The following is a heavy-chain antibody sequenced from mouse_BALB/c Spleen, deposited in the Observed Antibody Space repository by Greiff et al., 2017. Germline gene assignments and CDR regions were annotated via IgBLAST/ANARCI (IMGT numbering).Heavy chain of an antibody. CDR2: ISSGGGST. Sequence: EVKVEESGGGLVKPGGSLKLSCAASGFAFSSYDMSWVRQTPEKRLEWVAYISSGGGSTYYPDTVKGRFTISRDNAKNTLYLQMSSLKSEDTAMYYCARHELGRVYFDYWGQGTTLTVSS. V-gene: IGHV5-12-1*01. CDR1: GFAFSSYD. CDR3: ARHELGRVYFDY. D-gene: IGHD4-1*01. J-gene: IGHJ2*01.